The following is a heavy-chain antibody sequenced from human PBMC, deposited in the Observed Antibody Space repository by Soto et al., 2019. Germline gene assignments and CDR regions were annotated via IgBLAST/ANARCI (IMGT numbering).Heavy chain of an antibody. V-gene: IGHV3-49*03. D-gene: IGHD3-9*01. CDR1: GFTFGDYA. CDR3: TRGPYYDILTGVDY. Sequence: GGSLRLSCTASGFTFGDYAMSWFRQAPGKGLEWVGFIRSKAYGGTTEYAASVKGRFTISRDDSKSIAYLQMNSLKTEDTAVYYCTRGPYYDILTGVDYWGQGTLVTVSS. CDR2: IRSKAYGGTT. J-gene: IGHJ4*02.